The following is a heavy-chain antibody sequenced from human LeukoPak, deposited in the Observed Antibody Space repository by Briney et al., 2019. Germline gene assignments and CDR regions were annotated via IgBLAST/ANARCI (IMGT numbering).Heavy chain of an antibody. CDR3: AKGRYGDYAAMDY. J-gene: IGHJ4*02. CDR1: GFTFSSYA. CDR2: ISGSGGST. V-gene: IGHV3-23*01. Sequence: GGSLRLSCAASGFTFSSYAMSWVRQAPGKGLEWVSAISGSGGSTYYADSVKGRFTISRDNSKNTLYLQMSSLRAEDTAVYYCAKGRYGDYAAMDYWGQGTLVTVSS. D-gene: IGHD4-17*01.